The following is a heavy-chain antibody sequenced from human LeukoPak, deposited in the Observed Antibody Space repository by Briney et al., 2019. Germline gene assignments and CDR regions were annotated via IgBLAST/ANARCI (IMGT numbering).Heavy chain of an antibody. CDR1: GFSLSTSGVG. D-gene: IGHD3-3*01. J-gene: IGHJ3*02. CDR2: IYWNDDK. Sequence: ESGPTLVKPTQTPTLTCTFSGFSLSTSGVGVGWIRQPPGKALEWLALIYWNDDKRHRPSLKSRLTITKDTSKNQVVLTMTSMDPVDTATYYCAHIVGGTRIFGVVLPGFFDIWGQGTMVTVSS. V-gene: IGHV2-5*01. CDR3: AHIVGGTRIFGVVLPGFFDI.